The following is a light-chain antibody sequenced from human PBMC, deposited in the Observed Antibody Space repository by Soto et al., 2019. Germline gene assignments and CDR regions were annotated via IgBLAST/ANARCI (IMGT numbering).Light chain of an antibody. CDR1: SSNIGAGYV. CDR3: QSYDSSLSGYV. V-gene: IGLV1-40*01. CDR2: GNN. Sequence: QPVLTQPPSVSGAPGQRVTISCTGSSSNIGAGYVVHWYQQLPGTAPKLLIYGNNNRPSGVPDRFSGSKSGTSASLAITGLQAEDEADYYCQSYDSSLSGYVFGTGTKVTVL. J-gene: IGLJ1*01.